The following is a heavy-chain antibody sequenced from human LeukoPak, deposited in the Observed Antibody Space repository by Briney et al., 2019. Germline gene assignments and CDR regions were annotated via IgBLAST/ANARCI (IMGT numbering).Heavy chain of an antibody. D-gene: IGHD3-10*01. CDR2: INHSGST. CDR1: GGSFSGYY. CDR3: ARRKTSYYYGSGSYYPGYMDV. Sequence: SETLSLTCAVYGGSFSGYYWSWIRQPPGKGLEWIGEINHSGSTNYNPSLKSRVTISVDTSKNQFSLKLSSVTAADTAVYYCARRKTSYYYGSGSYYPGYMDVWGKGTTVTVSS. V-gene: IGHV4-34*01. J-gene: IGHJ6*03.